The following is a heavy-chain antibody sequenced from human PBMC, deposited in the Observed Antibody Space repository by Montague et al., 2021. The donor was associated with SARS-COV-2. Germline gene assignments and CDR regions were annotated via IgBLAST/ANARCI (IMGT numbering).Heavy chain of an antibody. D-gene: IGHD3-10*01. J-gene: IGHJ4*02. CDR1: GGSIKTTEYY. Sequence: TLSLTCNVSGGSIKTTEYYWGWIRQSPGKGLEWIGYVYFSGTTYFNPSLETRTTISIDTSKSQFSLKLRSVTAADTAVYFCVRAAYNYYPSGPLVGFDLWGLGTLVTVSS. V-gene: IGHV4-30-4*08. CDR2: VYFSGTT. CDR3: VRAAYNYYPSGPLVGFDL.